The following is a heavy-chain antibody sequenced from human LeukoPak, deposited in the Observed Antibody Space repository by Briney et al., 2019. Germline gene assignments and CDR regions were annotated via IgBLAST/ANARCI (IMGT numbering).Heavy chain of an antibody. CDR1: GGTFSSYA. Sequence: SVKVSCKASGGTFSSYAISWVRQAPGQGLEWMGGIIPIFGTANYAQKFQGRVTITADESTSTAYMELSGLRSDDTAVYYCARVAEGSSSSFYYYYYMDVWGKGTTVTVSS. V-gene: IGHV1-69*01. D-gene: IGHD6-13*01. J-gene: IGHJ6*03. CDR3: ARVAEGSSSSFYYYYYMDV. CDR2: IIPIFGTA.